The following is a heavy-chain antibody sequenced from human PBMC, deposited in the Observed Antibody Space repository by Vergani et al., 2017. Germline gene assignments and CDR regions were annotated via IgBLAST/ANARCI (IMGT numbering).Heavy chain of an antibody. D-gene: IGHD2-2*03. CDR2: VSTGTKSQ. Sequence: QLVESGGGWVQPGGSLRLSCVVSGFDFSSYIMNWVRQAPGKGLEWVSFVSTGTKSQSYAESVKGRFTISRDSAKNSLYLQMDSLRAEDTAVYYCAKAPGYCSTTSCYSWGYFDLWGRGTLVTVSS. J-gene: IGHJ2*01. CDR3: AKAPGYCSTTSCYSWGYFDL. V-gene: IGHV3-48*01. CDR1: GFDFSSYI.